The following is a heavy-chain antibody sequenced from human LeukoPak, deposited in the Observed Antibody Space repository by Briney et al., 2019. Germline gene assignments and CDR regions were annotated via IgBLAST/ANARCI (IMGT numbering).Heavy chain of an antibody. D-gene: IGHD3-22*01. Sequence: GGSLRLSCAASGFTFDDYGMSWVRQAPGKGLEWVANIKEDGSEKYYGDSVKGRFTISRDNAKNSLYLQMNSLRAGDTAVYYCARDSSGYQWGQGTLVTVSS. CDR2: IKEDGSEK. CDR1: GFTFDDYG. J-gene: IGHJ4*02. V-gene: IGHV3-7*01. CDR3: ARDSSGYQ.